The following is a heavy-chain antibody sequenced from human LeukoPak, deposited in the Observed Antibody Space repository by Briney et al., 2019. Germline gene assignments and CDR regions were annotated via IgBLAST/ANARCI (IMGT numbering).Heavy chain of an antibody. Sequence: SETLSLTCTVSGGSISSYYWSWIRQPPGKGLEWIGYIYYSGSTNYNPSLKSRVTISVDTSKNQFSLKLSSVTAADTAVYYCARYTVTPYFDYWGQGTLVTVSS. J-gene: IGHJ4*02. CDR3: ARYTVTPYFDY. CDR2: IYYSGST. CDR1: GGSISSYY. V-gene: IGHV4-59*01. D-gene: IGHD4-17*01.